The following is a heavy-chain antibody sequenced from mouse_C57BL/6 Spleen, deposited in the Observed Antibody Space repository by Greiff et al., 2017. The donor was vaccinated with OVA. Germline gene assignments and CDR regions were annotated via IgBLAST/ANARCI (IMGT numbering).Heavy chain of an antibody. J-gene: IGHJ4*01. D-gene: IGHD1-1*01. V-gene: IGHV1-39*01. CDR2: INPNYGTT. Sequence: VQLKQSGPELVKPGASVKISCKASGYSFTDYNMNWVKQSNGKSLEWIGVINPNYGTTSYNQKFKGKATLTVDQSSSTAYMQLNSLTSEDSAVYYCARLGSNGGYYAMDYWGQGTSVTVSS. CDR1: GYSFTDYN. CDR3: ARLGSNGGYYAMDY.